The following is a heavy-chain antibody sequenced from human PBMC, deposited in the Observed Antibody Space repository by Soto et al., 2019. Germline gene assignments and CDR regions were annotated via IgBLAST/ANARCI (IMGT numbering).Heavy chain of an antibody. CDR2: IYYSGST. J-gene: IGHJ3*02. D-gene: IGHD3-9*01. CDR1: GGSISSYS. CDR3: ARGGRYFDWLFRDALDI. V-gene: IGHV4-59*01. Sequence: SETLSLTCTVSGGSISSYSWSWIRQPPGKGLEWIGYIYYSGSTNYNPSLKSRVTISVDTSKNQFSLKLSSVTAADTAVYYCARGGRYFDWLFRDALDIWGQGTMVTVSS.